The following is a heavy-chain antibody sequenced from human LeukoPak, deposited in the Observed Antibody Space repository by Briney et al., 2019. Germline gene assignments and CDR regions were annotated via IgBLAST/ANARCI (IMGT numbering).Heavy chain of an antibody. D-gene: IGHD3-22*01. Sequence: ASVKVSCKASGGTFSSYAISWVRQAPGQGLEWMGGIIPIFGTTNYAQKFQGRVTVTADESTSTAYMELSSLRSENTAVYYCARGGAYDSNGYYYYYYMDVWGKGTTVTVSS. CDR1: GGTFSSYA. CDR2: IIPIFGTT. J-gene: IGHJ6*03. V-gene: IGHV1-69*13. CDR3: ARGGAYDSNGYYYYYYMDV.